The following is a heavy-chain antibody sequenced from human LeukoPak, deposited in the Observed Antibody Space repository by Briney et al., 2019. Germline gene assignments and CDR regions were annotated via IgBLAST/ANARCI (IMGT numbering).Heavy chain of an antibody. CDR1: GFTFSSYG. CDR3: AKSDDFWSGYLSGY. Sequence: GGSLRLSCAASGFTFSSYGMHWVRQAPGKGLEWVAVIWYDGSNKYYSDSVKGRFTISRDNSKNTLYLQMSSLRAEDTAVYYCAKSDDFWSGYLSGYWGQGTLVTVSS. J-gene: IGHJ4*02. D-gene: IGHD3-3*01. CDR2: IWYDGSNK. V-gene: IGHV3-33*06.